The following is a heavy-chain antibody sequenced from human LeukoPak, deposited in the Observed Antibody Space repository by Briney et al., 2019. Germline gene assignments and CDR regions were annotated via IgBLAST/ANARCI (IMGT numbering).Heavy chain of an antibody. CDR1: GGSFSSSSYY. V-gene: IGHV4-39*07. CDR3: ARGGSSGYFPALAEYFQH. J-gene: IGHJ1*01. Sequence: PSETLSLTCTVSGGSFSSSSYYWGWIRQPPGKGLEWIGSMYYSGSTYYNASLRSRVTISVDTSKNQFSLKLSSVTAADTAVYYCARGGSSGYFPALAEYFQHWGQGTLVTVSS. D-gene: IGHD3-22*01. CDR2: MYYSGST.